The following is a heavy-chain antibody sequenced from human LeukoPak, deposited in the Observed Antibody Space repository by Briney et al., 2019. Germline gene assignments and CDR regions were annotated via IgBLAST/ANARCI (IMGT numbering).Heavy chain of an antibody. V-gene: IGHV4-31*03. Sequence: SETLSLTCTVSGGSISSGGYYWSWIRQHPGKGLEWIGYIYYSGSTYCNPSLKSRVTISVDTSKNQFSLKLSSVTAADTAVYYCARAGAGGYHGSGSSINYDYWGQGTLVTVSS. D-gene: IGHD3-10*01. J-gene: IGHJ4*02. CDR1: GGSISSGGYY. CDR2: IYYSGST. CDR3: ARAGAGGYHGSGSSINYDY.